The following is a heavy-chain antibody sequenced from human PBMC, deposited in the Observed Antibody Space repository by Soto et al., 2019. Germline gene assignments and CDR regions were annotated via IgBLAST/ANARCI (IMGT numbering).Heavy chain of an antibody. V-gene: IGHV3-30-3*01. J-gene: IGHJ5*02. CDR2: ISYDGSNK. D-gene: IGHD6-6*01. CDR1: GFTFSSYA. Sequence: TVGSLRLSCAASGFTFSSYAMHWVRQAPGKGLEWVAVISYDGSNKYYADSVKGRFTISRDNSKNTLYLQMNSLRAEDTAVYYCARDKYSSSYTPYNWFDPWGHGTLVTVSS. CDR3: ARDKYSSSYTPYNWFDP.